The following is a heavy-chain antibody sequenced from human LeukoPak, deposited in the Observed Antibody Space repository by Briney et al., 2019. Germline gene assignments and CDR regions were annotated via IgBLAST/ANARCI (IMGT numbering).Heavy chain of an antibody. CDR1: GFTFRNYA. CDR2: ISGSGGST. V-gene: IGHV3-23*01. J-gene: IGHJ4*02. D-gene: IGHD3-22*01. CDR3: GKELDSSGYFDF. Sequence: GGSLRLSCAASGFTFRNYAMSWVRQAPGKGLEWVSAISGSGGSTYYADSVKGRFTISRDNSKNTLYLQMNSLRAEDTAVYYCGKELDSSGYFDFWGQGTLVTVSS.